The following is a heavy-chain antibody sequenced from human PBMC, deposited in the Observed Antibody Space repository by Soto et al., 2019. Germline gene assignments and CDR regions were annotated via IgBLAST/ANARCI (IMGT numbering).Heavy chain of an antibody. CDR2: ISGSGGST. V-gene: IGHV3-23*01. J-gene: IGHJ4*02. CDR3: AKDMYYYGSGLQNY. D-gene: IGHD3-10*01. Sequence: GGSLRLSCAASGFTFSSYAMSWVRQAPGKGLEWVSAISGSGGSTYYADTVKGRFTISRDNSKNTLYLQMNSLRAEDTALYYCAKDMYYYGSGLQNYWGQGTLVTVSS. CDR1: GFTFSSYA.